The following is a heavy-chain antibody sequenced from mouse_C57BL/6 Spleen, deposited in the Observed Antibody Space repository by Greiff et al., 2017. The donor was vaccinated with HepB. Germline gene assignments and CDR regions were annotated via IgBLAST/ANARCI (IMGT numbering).Heavy chain of an antibody. J-gene: IGHJ2*01. CDR1: GYSITSGYY. CDR2: ISYDGSN. CDR3: ASTVEGYYFDY. V-gene: IGHV3-6*01. Sequence: VQLKESGPGLVKPSQSLSLTCSVTGYSITSGYYWNWIRQFPGNKLEWMGYISYDGSNNYNPSLKNRISITRDTSKNQFFLKLNSVTTEDTATYYCASTVEGYYFDYWGQGTTLTVSS. D-gene: IGHD1-1*01.